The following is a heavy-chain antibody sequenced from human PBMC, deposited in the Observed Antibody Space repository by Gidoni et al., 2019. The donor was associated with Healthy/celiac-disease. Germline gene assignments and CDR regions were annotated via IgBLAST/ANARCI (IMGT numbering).Heavy chain of an antibody. J-gene: IGHJ4*02. D-gene: IGHD2-2*01. CDR2: IYTSGST. CDR1: GGSISSGSYY. CDR3: ARSGYCSSTSCSFFDY. Sequence: QVQLQESGPGLVKPSQTLSLTCTVSGGSISSGSYYWSWIRQPAGKGLEWIGRIYTSGSTNYNPSLKSRVTISVDTSKNQFSLKLSSVTAADTAVYYCARSGYCSSTSCSFFDYWGQGTLVTVSS. V-gene: IGHV4-61*02.